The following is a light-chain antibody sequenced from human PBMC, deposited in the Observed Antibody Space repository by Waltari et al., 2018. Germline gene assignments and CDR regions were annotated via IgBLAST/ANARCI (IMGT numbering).Light chain of an antibody. CDR1: SSDAGSYTL. J-gene: IGLJ1*01. V-gene: IGLV2-23*01. CDR3: CSFAGSNTYV. Sequence: HSALTQPASVSGSPGQSITISCTGASSDAGSYTLVSWYQQYPGQAPKLIIYEGSKRPPGVSNRFSGSKSGNTGSLTISGLQVEDEADYYCCSFAGSNTYVLGTGTKVSVL. CDR2: EGS.